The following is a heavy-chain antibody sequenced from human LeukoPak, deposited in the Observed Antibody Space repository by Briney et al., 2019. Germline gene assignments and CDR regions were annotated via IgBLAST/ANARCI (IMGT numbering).Heavy chain of an antibody. D-gene: IGHD1-1*01. CDR3: ARWGGTRQYYFDS. CDR1: GFIFSDYG. Sequence: PGGSLRLSCAVSGFIFSDYGFHWVRQAPGKGLEWVAVTRFDGSIKQYADSVKGRFTISRDDSKSTLYLQMNFLKSEDTAVYYCARWGGTRQYYFDSWGQGTLVTVSS. V-gene: IGHV3-33*01. J-gene: IGHJ4*02. CDR2: TRFDGSIK.